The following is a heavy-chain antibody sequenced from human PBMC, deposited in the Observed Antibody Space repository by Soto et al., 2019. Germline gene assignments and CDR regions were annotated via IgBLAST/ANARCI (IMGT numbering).Heavy chain of an antibody. CDR1: GGSISSGDYY. CDR2: IYYSGST. Sequence: SETLSLTCTVSGGSISSGDYYWSWIRQPPGKGREWIGYIYYSGSTYYNPSLKSRVTISVDTSKNQFSLKLSSVTAADTAVYYCARVNSGAMVVLFDYWGQGTLVTVSS. D-gene: IGHD5-18*01. CDR3: ARVNSGAMVVLFDY. J-gene: IGHJ4*02. V-gene: IGHV4-30-4*01.